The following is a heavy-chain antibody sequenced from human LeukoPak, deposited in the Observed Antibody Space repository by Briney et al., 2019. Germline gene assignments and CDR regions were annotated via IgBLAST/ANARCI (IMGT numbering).Heavy chain of an antibody. CDR3: ARAPWSDEHSRLGVGLDI. D-gene: IGHD3-22*01. Sequence: ASVKVSCKASGYNFTDYYMHWVRQAPGQGLEWMGMINPSGGSTSYAQKFQDRVTMTRDMSTRTVFMDLSSLRSDDTAVYYCARAPWSDEHSRLGVGLDIWGQGTMVTVSS. V-gene: IGHV1-46*01. CDR2: INPSGGST. J-gene: IGHJ3*02. CDR1: GYNFTDYY.